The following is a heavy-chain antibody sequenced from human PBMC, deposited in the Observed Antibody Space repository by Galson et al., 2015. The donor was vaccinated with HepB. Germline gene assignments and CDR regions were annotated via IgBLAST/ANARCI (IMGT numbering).Heavy chain of an antibody. D-gene: IGHD6-19*01. V-gene: IGHV1-8*01. CDR1: GYTFTSYD. Sequence: SVKVSCKASGYTFTSYDINWVRQATGQGLEWMGWMNPNSGNTGYAQKFQGRVTMTRNTSISTAYMELSSLRSEDTAVYYCARGGGWYYYYYYYMDVWGKGTTVTVSS. CDR3: ARGGGWYYYYYYYMDV. CDR2: MNPNSGNT. J-gene: IGHJ6*03.